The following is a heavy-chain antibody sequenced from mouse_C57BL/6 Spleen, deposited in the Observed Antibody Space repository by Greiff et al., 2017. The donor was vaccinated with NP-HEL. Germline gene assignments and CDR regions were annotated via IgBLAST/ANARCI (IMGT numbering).Heavy chain of an antibody. Sequence: VQLQQSGPELVKPGASVKISCKASGYSFTGYYMNWVKQSPEKSLEWIGEINPSTGGTTYNQMFKAKATLTVDKSSSTAYMQLKSLTSEDSAVYYCARGGSYFDYWGQGTTLTVSS. CDR1: GYSFTGYY. V-gene: IGHV1-42*01. CDR3: ARGGSYFDY. J-gene: IGHJ2*01. CDR2: INPSTGGT.